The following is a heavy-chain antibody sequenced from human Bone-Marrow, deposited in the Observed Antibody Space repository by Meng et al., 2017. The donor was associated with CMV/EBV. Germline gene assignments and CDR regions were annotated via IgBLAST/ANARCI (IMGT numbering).Heavy chain of an antibody. CDR1: GDSISNYY. Sequence: SETLSLTCTVSGDSISNYYWNWIRQPPGKGLEWIGYIYYSGSTDYNPSLKSRVTISVDTSKNQFSLKLSSVTAADTAVYYCPRESEWELREGTTGASDYWGQGTLVTVSS. V-gene: IGHV4-59*12. J-gene: IGHJ4*02. CDR2: IYYSGST. CDR3: PRESEWELREGTTGASDY. D-gene: IGHD1-26*01.